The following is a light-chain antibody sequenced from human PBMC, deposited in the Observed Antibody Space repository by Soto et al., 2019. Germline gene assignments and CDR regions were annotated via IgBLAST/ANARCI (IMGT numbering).Light chain of an antibody. CDR3: LSYDSDMSSHRYV. CDR1: SSNIGAGRD. J-gene: IGLJ1*01. V-gene: IGLV1-40*03. Sequence: QAVVTQPPSVSGAPGQRVTISCTGSSSNIGAGRDVHWYQQLPGTAPKLLIYGDSNRPSGVPDRFSGSKSGASASLAITGLQAEDEAEYHCLSYDSDMSSHRYVFGTGTKLTVL. CDR2: GDS.